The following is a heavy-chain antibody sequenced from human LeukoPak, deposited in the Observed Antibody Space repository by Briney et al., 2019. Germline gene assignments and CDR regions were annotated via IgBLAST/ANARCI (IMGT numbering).Heavy chain of an antibody. D-gene: IGHD3-22*01. CDR1: GFTFSNFW. CDR2: IRYDGSEK. V-gene: IGHV3-7*01. J-gene: IGHJ6*03. CDR3: AKDAPWKPYYDSSGLQYYYMDV. Sequence: PGGSLRLSCATSGFTFSNFWMSWVRQAPGKGLEWVANIRYDGSEKFYVDSVKGRFTISRDNAKNSLYLQMNSLRAEDTAVYYCAKDAPWKPYYDSSGLQYYYMDVWGKGTTVTISS.